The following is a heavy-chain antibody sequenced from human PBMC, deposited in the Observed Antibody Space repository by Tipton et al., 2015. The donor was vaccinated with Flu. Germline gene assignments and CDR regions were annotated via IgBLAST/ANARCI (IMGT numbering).Heavy chain of an antibody. J-gene: IGHJ4*02. CDR2: ISGSGGST. V-gene: IGHV3-23*01. CDR1: GFTFSSYA. D-gene: IGHD3-22*01. CDR3: AKAPSLDSSGYLAYFDY. Sequence: SLRLSCAASGFTFSSYAMSWVRQAPGKGLEWVSAISGSGGSTYYADSVKGRFTISRDNSKNTLYLQMNSLRAEDTAVYYCAKAPSLDSSGYLAYFDYWGQGTLVTVSS.